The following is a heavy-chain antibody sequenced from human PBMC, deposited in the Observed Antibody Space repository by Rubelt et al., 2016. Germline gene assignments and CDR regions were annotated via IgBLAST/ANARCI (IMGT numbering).Heavy chain of an antibody. V-gene: IGHV1-18*01. CDR1: GYTFTSYG. CDR3: AGDEPYSSSWYDY. Sequence: QVQLVQSGAEVKKPGASVKVSCKASGYTFTSYGISWVRQAPGQGLEWMGWISAYNGNTNYAQKLQGRGTMTTDTATSTADMELRSLRSDDTAVYYCAGDEPYSSSWYDYWGQGTLVTVSS. J-gene: IGHJ4*02. D-gene: IGHD6-13*01. CDR2: ISAYNGNT.